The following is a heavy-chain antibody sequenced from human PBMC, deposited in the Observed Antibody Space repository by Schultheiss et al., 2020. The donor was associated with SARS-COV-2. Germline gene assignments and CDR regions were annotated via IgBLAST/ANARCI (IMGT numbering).Heavy chain of an antibody. CDR1: GFTFSSYG. CDR2: IWYDGSDK. D-gene: IGHD2-15*01. CDR3: ARGRFKVSRSHWFDP. V-gene: IGHV3-33*01. Sequence: GGSLRLSCVASGFTFSSYGMHWVRQAPGKGLEWVAVIWYDGSDKYYADSVKGRFTISRDNSKNTLYLQMNSLRAEDTAVYYCARGRFKVSRSHWFDPWGQGTLVTVSS. J-gene: IGHJ5*02.